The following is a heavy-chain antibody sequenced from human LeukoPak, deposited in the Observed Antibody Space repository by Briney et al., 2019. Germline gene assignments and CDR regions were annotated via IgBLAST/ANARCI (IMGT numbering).Heavy chain of an antibody. CDR1: SFSTYG. V-gene: IGHV3-23*01. CDR2: ISASGRST. CDR3: AKGDGYNYNYFDY. Sequence: GGSLRLSCAFSFSTYGMSWVRQAPGKGLEWVSGISASGRSTYYADSVKGRFTISTDNSKSTLYLQMNSLRAEDTAVYYCAKGDGYNYNYFDYWGQGTLVTVSS. D-gene: IGHD5-24*01. J-gene: IGHJ4*02.